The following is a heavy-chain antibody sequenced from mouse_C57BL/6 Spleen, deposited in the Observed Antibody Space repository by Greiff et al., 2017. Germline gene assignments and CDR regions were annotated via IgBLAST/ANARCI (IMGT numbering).Heavy chain of an antibody. Sequence: QVQLQQSGPELAKPGASVKISCKASGYSFTSYYIHWVKQRPGQGLEWIGWIYPGSGNTKYNEKFKGKATLTAVTSSSTAYMQLSSLTTADSAVYYCSGEDYYDSSETSAMDYWGQGTTVTVSS. D-gene: IGHD1-1*01. V-gene: IGHV1-66*01. J-gene: IGHJ4*01. CDR2: IYPGSGNT. CDR3: SGEDYYDSSETSAMDY. CDR1: GYSFTSYY.